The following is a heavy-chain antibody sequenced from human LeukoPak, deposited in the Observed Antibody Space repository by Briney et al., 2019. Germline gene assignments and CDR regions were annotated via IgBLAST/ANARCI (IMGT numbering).Heavy chain of an antibody. D-gene: IGHD3-22*01. CDR1: GFTFGDYA. V-gene: IGHV3-49*03. J-gene: IGHJ4*02. Sequence: GGSLRLSCTASGFTFGDYAMSWFRQAPGKGLEWVGFIRSKAYGGTTEYAASVKGRFTISRDDSKSIAYLQMNSLKTEDTAVYYCTRTQNYYDSTFFDYWGQGTLVTVSS. CDR2: IRSKAYGGTT. CDR3: TRTQNYYDSTFFDY.